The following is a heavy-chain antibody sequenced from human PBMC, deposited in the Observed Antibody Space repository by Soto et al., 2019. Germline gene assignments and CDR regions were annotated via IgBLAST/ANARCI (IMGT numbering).Heavy chain of an antibody. D-gene: IGHD2-21*02. J-gene: IGHJ4*02. V-gene: IGHV4-59*10. Sequence: SETLSLTCVVSGVSVSSYTWSWVRQPANKGLEWIGRVFCSVSATYNPSLKSRVSISMDTPENRSSVKLDSVTAADAVVYFCAVDGMPTGDTWGPGTLVTVSS. CDR2: VFCSVSA. CDR1: GVSVSSYT. CDR3: AVDGMPTGDT.